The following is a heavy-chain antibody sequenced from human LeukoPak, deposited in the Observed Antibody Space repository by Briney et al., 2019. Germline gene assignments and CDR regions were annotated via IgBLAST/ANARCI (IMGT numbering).Heavy chain of an antibody. Sequence: GESLKISCKGSGYDFYGYWIGWVRQMSGKGLEWVGIIYPDDSKIIYSPSFEGQFTLSADKSISTAYLQWSSLKASDTAIYCCARFNSPSLSGNRFDPWGQGTLVTVSS. V-gene: IGHV5-51*01. CDR2: IYPDDSKI. CDR1: GYDFYGYW. CDR3: ARFNSPSLSGNRFDP. J-gene: IGHJ5*02. D-gene: IGHD2/OR15-2a*01.